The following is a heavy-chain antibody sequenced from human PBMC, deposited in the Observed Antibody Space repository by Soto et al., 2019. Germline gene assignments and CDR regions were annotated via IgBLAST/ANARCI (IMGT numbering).Heavy chain of an antibody. J-gene: IGHJ5*02. Sequence: ASVKVSCKASGYTFTGYYKHWVRQAPGQGLEWMGWISAYNGNTNYAQKLQGRVTMTTDTSTSTAYMELRSLRSDDTAVYYCARDLPLGYCSSTSCPAYWWFDPWGQGTLVTVSS. V-gene: IGHV1-18*04. CDR2: ISAYNGNT. CDR3: ARDLPLGYCSSTSCPAYWWFDP. D-gene: IGHD2-2*01. CDR1: GYTFTGYY.